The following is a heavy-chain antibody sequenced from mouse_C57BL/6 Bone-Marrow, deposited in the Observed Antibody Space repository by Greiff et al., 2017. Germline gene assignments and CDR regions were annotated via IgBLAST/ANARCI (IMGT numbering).Heavy chain of an antibody. CDR1: GYTFTDYY. Sequence: EVQLQQSGPELVKPGASVKISCKASGYTFTDYYMNWVKQSHGKSLEWIGDINPNNGGTSYNQKFKGKATLTVDKSSSTAYMELRSLTSEDSAVYYCARAGTDVWGKGTTLTVSS. CDR2: INPNNGGT. CDR3: ARAGTDV. V-gene: IGHV1-26*01. D-gene: IGHD4-1*01. J-gene: IGHJ2*01.